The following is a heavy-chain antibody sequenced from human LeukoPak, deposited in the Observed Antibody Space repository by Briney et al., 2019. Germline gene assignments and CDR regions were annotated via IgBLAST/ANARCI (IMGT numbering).Heavy chain of an antibody. Sequence: SETLSLTCVVYGESFSGYSWSWIRQPPGKGLEWIGEINQRRNTNYNPSFKSRVTISIDTSKNQFSLKLSSVTAADTAVYYCARHGWHAWYFDLWGRGTLVTVSS. D-gene: IGHD6-19*01. V-gene: IGHV4-34*01. CDR2: INQRRNT. CDR3: ARHGWHAWYFDL. CDR1: GESFSGYS. J-gene: IGHJ2*01.